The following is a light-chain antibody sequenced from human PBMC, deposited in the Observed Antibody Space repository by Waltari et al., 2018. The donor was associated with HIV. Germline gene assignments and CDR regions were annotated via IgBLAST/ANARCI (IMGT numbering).Light chain of an antibody. V-gene: IGLV3-21*02. Sequence: SYVLTQPPAVSVAPGQTARITCEGNNIGSQSVHWYQQRPGQAPALVSHDDSDGPSGIAEGMYSSKSGNTATLNISRVEAGDEADYYCQMWHSNIDHVVLGGGTKLTDL. CDR1: NIGSQS. CDR3: QMWHSNIDHVV. CDR2: DDS. J-gene: IGLJ2*01.